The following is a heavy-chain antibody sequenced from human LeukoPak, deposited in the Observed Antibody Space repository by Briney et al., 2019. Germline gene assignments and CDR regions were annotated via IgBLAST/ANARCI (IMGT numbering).Heavy chain of an antibody. Sequence: GGSLRLSCTGSGVNLSSYGMHWVRQAPGKGLEWVAVTSYDGTNEYHADSVKGRFTVSRDNSKNTLYLQMNSLRIEDTAVYFCAKDSSRWAFDYWGQGTLVTVSS. J-gene: IGHJ4*02. D-gene: IGHD6-13*01. V-gene: IGHV3-30*18. CDR3: AKDSSRWAFDY. CDR2: TSYDGTNE. CDR1: GVNLSSYG.